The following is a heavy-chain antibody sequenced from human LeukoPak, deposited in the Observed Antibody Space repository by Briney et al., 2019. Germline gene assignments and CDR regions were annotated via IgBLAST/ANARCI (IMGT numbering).Heavy chain of an antibody. J-gene: IGHJ1*01. CDR3: ARGPHCSSTSCYSEYFHH. CDR1: GASIGSGGYY. D-gene: IGHD2-2*01. V-gene: IGHV4-31*03. CDR2: ISYSGSP. Sequence: PSETLSLTCTVSGASIGSGGYYWSWIRQHPGKGLEWIGYISYSGSPYYNPSLKSRVTISVDTSRNQFSLKLSSVTAADTAVYYCARGPHCSSTSCYSEYFHHWGQGTLVTVSS.